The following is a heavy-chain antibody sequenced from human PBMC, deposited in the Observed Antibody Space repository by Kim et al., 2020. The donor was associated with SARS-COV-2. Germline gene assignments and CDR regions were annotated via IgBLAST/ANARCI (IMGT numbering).Heavy chain of an antibody. CDR3: ARDGRYYGSGSYPYYYYGMDV. V-gene: IGHV3-72*01. D-gene: IGHD3-10*01. CDR2: TRNKANSYTT. CDR1: GFTFSDHY. Sequence: GGSLRLSCAASGFTFSDHYMDWVRQAPGKGLEWVGRTRNKANSYTTEYAASVKGRFTISRDDSKNSLYLQMNSLKTEDTAVYYCARDGRYYGSGSYPYYYYGMDVWGQGTTVTASS. J-gene: IGHJ6*02.